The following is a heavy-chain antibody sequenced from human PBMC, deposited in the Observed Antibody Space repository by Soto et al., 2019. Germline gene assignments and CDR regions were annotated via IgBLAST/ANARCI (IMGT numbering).Heavy chain of an antibody. CDR3: AKDRRAGGSSAFYFDF. D-gene: IGHD3-16*01. CDR2: ISGTGGGT. Sequence: LRLSCAASGFTFSSYAMSWVRQAPGKGLEWVSLISGTGGGTYYADSVKGRFTISRDNSHNTLYLQVHSLTAEDTAVYYCAKDRRAGGSSAFYFDFWGQGAQVTVSS. CDR1: GFTFSSYA. J-gene: IGHJ4*02. V-gene: IGHV3-23*01.